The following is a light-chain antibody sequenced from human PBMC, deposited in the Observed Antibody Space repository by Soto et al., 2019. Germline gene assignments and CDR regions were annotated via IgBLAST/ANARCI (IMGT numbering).Light chain of an antibody. CDR3: LQYHKHSWT. V-gene: IGKV1-5*01. Sequence: DIQLTQSPSTLSPSLGDRVTITCRASRSISDWVAWYQQKPGEAPKLLIFDASNLKSGVPSRFSGSGSGTEFTLTISSLQPDDVATYYCLQYHKHSWTFGQGTRVEI. CDR1: RSISDW. CDR2: DAS. J-gene: IGKJ1*01.